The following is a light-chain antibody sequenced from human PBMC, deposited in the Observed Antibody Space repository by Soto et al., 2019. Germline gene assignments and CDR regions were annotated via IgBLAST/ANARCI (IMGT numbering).Light chain of an antibody. V-gene: IGKV3-11*01. Sequence: EIALTQSPATLSLSPGERATLSCRASQSVSSYLAWYQQKPGQAPRLLIYDASNRATGIPARFSGSGSGTDFTLTISSLEPEDFAVYYCQPYNNWPLTFGGGTKVDIK. CDR1: QSVSSY. CDR2: DAS. CDR3: QPYNNWPLT. J-gene: IGKJ4*01.